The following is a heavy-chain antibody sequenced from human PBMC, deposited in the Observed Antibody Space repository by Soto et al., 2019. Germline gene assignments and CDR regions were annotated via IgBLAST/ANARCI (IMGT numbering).Heavy chain of an antibody. J-gene: IGHJ4*02. D-gene: IGHD4-17*01. V-gene: IGHV1-8*01. CDR1: GYTFTSYD. CDR3: ARTLYGDTVDS. CDR2: MNPNSGNT. Sequence: QVQLVQSGAEVKKPGASVKVSCKASGYTFTSYDINWVRQATGQGLEWMGWMNPNSGNTGYAQKFKGRXTXSXXTSLNTAYMELSRLRSEATAVYYCARTLYGDTVDSWGAGTLGTFSS.